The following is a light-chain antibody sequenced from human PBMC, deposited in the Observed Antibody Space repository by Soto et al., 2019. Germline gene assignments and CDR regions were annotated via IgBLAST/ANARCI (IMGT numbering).Light chain of an antibody. CDR3: QSYDSSLSGYVV. V-gene: IGLV2-14*01. Sequence: QSALTQPASLSGSPGQSITISCTGTSSDIGAYDYVSWFQQHPGKAPKLMISEVNNRPSGVPDRFSGSKSGTSASLAITGLQAEDEADYYCQSYDSSLSGYVVFGGGTKVTVL. J-gene: IGLJ2*01. CDR2: EVN. CDR1: SSDIGAYDY.